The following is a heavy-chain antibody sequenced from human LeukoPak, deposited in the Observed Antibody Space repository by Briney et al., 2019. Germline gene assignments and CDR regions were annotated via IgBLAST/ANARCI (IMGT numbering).Heavy chain of an antibody. CDR2: INPSGGST. J-gene: IGHJ6*02. D-gene: IGHD1-26*01. Sequence: ASVNVSCKASGYTFTSYYMHWVRQAPGQGLEWMGIINPSGGSTSYAQKFQGRVTMTRDTSTSTVYMELSSLRSEDTAVYYCARDIDSGSYSDYYYGMDVWGHGTTVTVSS. V-gene: IGHV1-46*01. CDR3: ARDIDSGSYSDYYYGMDV. CDR1: GYTFTSYY.